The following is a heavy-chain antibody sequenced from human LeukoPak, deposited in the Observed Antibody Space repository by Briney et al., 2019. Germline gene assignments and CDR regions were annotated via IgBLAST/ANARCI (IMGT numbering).Heavy chain of an antibody. J-gene: IGHJ4*02. CDR2: IYNGGST. D-gene: IGHD3-10*01. CDR3: ARAIWYGSGTTAFDY. V-gene: IGHV4-4*07. Sequence: SETLSLTCTVSGGSISSYYWSWIRQPAGKGLEWIGRIYNGGSTNYNTNYNPSLTSRVTMSVDTSKNQFSLKLNSVSAADTAVYFCARAIWYGSGTTAFDYWGQGTLVTVSP. CDR1: GGSISSYY.